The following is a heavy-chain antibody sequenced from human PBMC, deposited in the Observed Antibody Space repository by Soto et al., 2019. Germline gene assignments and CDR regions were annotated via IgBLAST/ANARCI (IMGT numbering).Heavy chain of an antibody. J-gene: IGHJ4*02. V-gene: IGHV1-46*01. CDR1: GYTFTNYY. CDR3: AKANSAHYYFEY. CDR2: INPSSGST. D-gene: IGHD3-10*01. Sequence: ASVKASCKASGYTFTNYYMHWVRQAPGQGIEWMGIINPSSGSTTYAQKFQGRVTMTRDTSTTTVYMELSSLRSEDTAIYYSAKANSAHYYFEYWGQGHRVTVSS.